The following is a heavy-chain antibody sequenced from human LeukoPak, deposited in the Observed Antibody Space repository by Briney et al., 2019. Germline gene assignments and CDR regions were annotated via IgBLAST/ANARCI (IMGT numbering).Heavy chain of an antibody. CDR2: IIPIFGTA. CDR3: ALDIVATIGQYNWFDP. J-gene: IGHJ5*02. CDR1: GGTFSSYA. D-gene: IGHD5-12*01. Sequence: ASVKVSCXASGGTFSSYAISWVRQAPGQGLEWMGRIIPIFGTANYAQKFQDRVTITTDESTSTAYMELSSLRSEDTAVYYCALDIVATIGQYNWFDPWGQGTLVTVSS. V-gene: IGHV1-69*05.